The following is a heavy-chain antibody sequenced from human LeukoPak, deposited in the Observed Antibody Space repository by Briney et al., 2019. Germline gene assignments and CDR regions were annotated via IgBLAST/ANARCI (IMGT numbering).Heavy chain of an antibody. Sequence: SETLSLTCTVSGGSISSFYWSWIRQTPWEGLEWIGYIYHSGSTNYNPSLKSRVAMSLDTSKNQFSLQLNSVTAADTAVYYCASLRASSIGAHYAMDVWGQGTTVTVSS. V-gene: IGHV4-59*08. J-gene: IGHJ6*02. CDR1: GGSISSFY. CDR2: IYHSGST. CDR3: ASLRASSIGAHYAMDV. D-gene: IGHD6-6*01.